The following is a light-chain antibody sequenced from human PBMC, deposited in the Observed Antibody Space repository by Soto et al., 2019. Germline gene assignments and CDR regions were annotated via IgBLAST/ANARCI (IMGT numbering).Light chain of an antibody. CDR3: QQNYVTPYT. CDR1: QSIRSD. J-gene: IGKJ2*01. V-gene: IGKV1-39*01. CDR2: AAS. Sequence: IQMTQSPSSLSASVGERVTITCRASQSIRSDLNWYQQKPGKAPNLLIYAASTLQSGVPSRFSGSGSGTDFTLTISSLQPEDFATYYCQQNYVTPYTFGQGTKLEIK.